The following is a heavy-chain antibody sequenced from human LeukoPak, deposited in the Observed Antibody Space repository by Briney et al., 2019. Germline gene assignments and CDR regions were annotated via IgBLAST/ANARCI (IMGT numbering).Heavy chain of an antibody. CDR1: GFTVSGNY. CDR3: ARDPDSGGHYDY. Sequence: GGSLRLSCAASGFTVSGNYMSWVRQTPGEGLEWVSIIYSGGSTYYADSVKGRFTISRDNSKNTLYLQMNSLRAEDTAVYYCARDPDSGGHYDYWGQGTLVTVSS. J-gene: IGHJ4*02. D-gene: IGHD3-22*01. V-gene: IGHV3-66*01. CDR2: IYSGGST.